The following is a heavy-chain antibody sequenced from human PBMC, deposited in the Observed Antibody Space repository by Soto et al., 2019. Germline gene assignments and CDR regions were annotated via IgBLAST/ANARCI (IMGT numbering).Heavy chain of an antibody. V-gene: IGHV3-23*01. CDR3: AKDQTMIVVVITTSAFDI. Sequence: GGSLILSCAASGFTFSSYAMSWVRQAPGKGLEWVSAISGSGGSTYYADSVKGRFTISRDNSKNTLYLQMSSLRAEDTAVYYCAKDQTMIVVVITTSAFDIWGQGTMVTVSS. CDR2: ISGSGGST. CDR1: GFTFSSYA. D-gene: IGHD3-22*01. J-gene: IGHJ3*02.